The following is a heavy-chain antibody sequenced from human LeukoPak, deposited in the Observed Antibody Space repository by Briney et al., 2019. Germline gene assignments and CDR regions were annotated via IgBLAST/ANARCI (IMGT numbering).Heavy chain of an antibody. CDR2: INTNTGNP. Sequence: GASVKVSCKASGYTFTSYAMNWVRQAPGQGLEWMGWINTNTGNPTYAQGFTGRFVFSLDTSVSTAYLQISSLKAEDTAVYYCARVDIITGIAAAGSDYWGQGTLVTVSS. J-gene: IGHJ4*02. V-gene: IGHV7-4-1*02. CDR1: GYTFTSYA. D-gene: IGHD6-13*01. CDR3: ARVDIITGIAAAGSDY.